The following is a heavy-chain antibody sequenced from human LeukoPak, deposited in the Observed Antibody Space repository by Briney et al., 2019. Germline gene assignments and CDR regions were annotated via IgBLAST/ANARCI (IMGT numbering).Heavy chain of an antibody. CDR1: GYTFTSFY. Sequence: ASVKVSCKASGYTFTSFYMHWVRQAPGQGLEWMGIINPRGGSTSSAQKFQGRVTLTRDTSTSTVYMELSSLRSEDTAVYCCARDYHGSGSLTTFDFWGQGTLVTVSS. CDR3: ARDYHGSGSLTTFDF. D-gene: IGHD3-10*01. J-gene: IGHJ4*02. V-gene: IGHV1-46*01. CDR2: INPRGGST.